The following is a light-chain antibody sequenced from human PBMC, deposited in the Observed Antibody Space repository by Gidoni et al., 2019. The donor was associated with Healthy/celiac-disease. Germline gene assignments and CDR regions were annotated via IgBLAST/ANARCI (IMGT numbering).Light chain of an antibody. V-gene: IGKV1-33*01. Sequence: DIQMTQSPSSLSASLGDRVTITCQASQDISNYLNWYQQKPGKAPKLLIYNASNLETGVPSRFSGSGSGTDFTFNISRLQPEDIATYYCQQYDNLPWTFGQGTKVEIK. CDR3: QQYDNLPWT. CDR1: QDISNY. J-gene: IGKJ1*01. CDR2: NAS.